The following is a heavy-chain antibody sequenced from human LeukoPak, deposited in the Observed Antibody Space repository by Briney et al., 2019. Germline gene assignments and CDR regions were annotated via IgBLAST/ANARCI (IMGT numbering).Heavy chain of an antibody. CDR1: GYTFTGYY. CDR2: INPNSGGT. D-gene: IGHD3-10*01. Sequence: EASVKVSCKASGYTFTGYYMHWVRQAPGQGLGWMGWINPNSGGTNYAQKFQGRVTMTRDTSISTAYMELSRLRSDDTAVYYCASLNGAYGSGSYWFDPWGQGTLVTVSS. J-gene: IGHJ5*02. V-gene: IGHV1-2*02. CDR3: ASLNGAYGSGSYWFDP.